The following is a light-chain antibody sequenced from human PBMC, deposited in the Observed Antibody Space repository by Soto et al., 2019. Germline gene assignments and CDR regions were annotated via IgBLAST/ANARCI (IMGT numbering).Light chain of an antibody. Sequence: IQMTQSPSSLSASVGDRVTITCQASQDISNNLNWYQQKPGKAPKLLIYDASSLQTGFPSRFSGSGSATHFTLTLSSPQPEDVATYYCQQYDNLLPITFGQGTRLEIK. J-gene: IGKJ5*01. CDR1: QDISNN. V-gene: IGKV1-33*01. CDR2: DAS. CDR3: QQYDNLLPIT.